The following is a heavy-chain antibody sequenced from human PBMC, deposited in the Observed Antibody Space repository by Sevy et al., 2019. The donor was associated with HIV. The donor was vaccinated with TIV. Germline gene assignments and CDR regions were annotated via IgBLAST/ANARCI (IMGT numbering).Heavy chain of an antibody. Sequence: GGSLRLSCAASGFTFSDYAMSWVRQAPGKGLEWVSAINGKGRTTHYADSVEGRFTISRDNSKNTLYLQMSSLRAEDTAVYYCAKTINSGGGVVPAANYYYYGMDVWGQWTTVTVSS. CDR3: AKTINSGGGVVPAANYYYYGMDV. V-gene: IGHV3-23*01. D-gene: IGHD2-2*01. J-gene: IGHJ6*02. CDR1: GFTFSDYA. CDR2: INGKGRTT.